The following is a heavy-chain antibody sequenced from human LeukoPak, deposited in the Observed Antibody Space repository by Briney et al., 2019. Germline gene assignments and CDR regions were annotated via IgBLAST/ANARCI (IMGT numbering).Heavy chain of an antibody. D-gene: IGHD2-2*01. Sequence: PGGSLGLSCAASGFTFSSFWMSWVRQAPGKGLEWVANIKQDGSEKYYVDSVKGRFTISRDNAKNSLYLQMNSLRAEDTAVYYCARDRNHGICSSTSCQAYFQHWGQGTLVTVSS. CDR3: ARDRNHGICSSTSCQAYFQH. CDR2: IKQDGSEK. CDR1: GFTFSSFW. V-gene: IGHV3-7*03. J-gene: IGHJ1*01.